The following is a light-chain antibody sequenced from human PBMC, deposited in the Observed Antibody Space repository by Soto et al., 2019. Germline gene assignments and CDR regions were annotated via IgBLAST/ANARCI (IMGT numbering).Light chain of an antibody. Sequence: EIVLTQSPGTLSLSPGERAILSCRASQTFTNNYLAWYQQKPGQAPSLLIYGASSRATGIPDRFSGSGSGTDFTLIISGLEPEDSAVYYCQQYGRSPYTFGQGTKLEIK. CDR1: QTFTNNY. CDR3: QQYGRSPYT. V-gene: IGKV3-20*01. J-gene: IGKJ2*01. CDR2: GAS.